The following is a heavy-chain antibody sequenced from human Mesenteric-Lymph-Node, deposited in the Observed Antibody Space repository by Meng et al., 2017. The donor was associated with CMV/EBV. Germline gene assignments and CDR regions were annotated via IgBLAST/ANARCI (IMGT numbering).Heavy chain of an antibody. D-gene: IGHD1-26*01. CDR2: INHSGST. CDR3: ARDPGWELLPFWFDP. J-gene: IGHJ5*02. Sequence: GASFRVYYCGSNRQPPGKGLEWIREINHSGSTNYNPSLKSRVTISVDTSKNQFSLQLNSVTPEDTAVYYCARDPGWELLPFWFDPWGQGTLVTVSS. V-gene: IGHV4-34*13. CDR1: GASFRVYY.